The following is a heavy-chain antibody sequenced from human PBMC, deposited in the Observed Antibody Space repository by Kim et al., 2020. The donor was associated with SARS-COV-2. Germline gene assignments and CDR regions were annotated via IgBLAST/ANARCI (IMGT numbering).Heavy chain of an antibody. CDR1: GFTFSSYA. CDR3: AKSRKTIAAPRLVEYFQH. CDR2: ISGSGGST. Sequence: GGSLRLSCAASGFTFSSYAMSWVRQAPGKGLEWVSAISGSGGSTYYADSVKGRFTISRDNSKNTLYLQMNSLRAEDTAVYYCAKSRKTIAAPRLVEYFQHWGQGTLDTVSP. D-gene: IGHD6-13*01. V-gene: IGHV3-23*01. J-gene: IGHJ1*01.